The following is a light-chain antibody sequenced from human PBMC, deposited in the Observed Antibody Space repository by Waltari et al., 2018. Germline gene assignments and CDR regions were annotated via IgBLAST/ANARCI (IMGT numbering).Light chain of an antibody. Sequence: EIVLTQSPDTLSLSPGERATVSCRANQSVSNSNLAWYQQRPGQAPRLLIYGASNRATGIPDRFSGSESGTDFTLTISSLEPEDFAVYYCQQYYSSPKTFGQGTKVEIK. CDR3: QQYYSSPKT. V-gene: IGKV3-20*01. CDR2: GAS. CDR1: QSVSNSN. J-gene: IGKJ1*01.